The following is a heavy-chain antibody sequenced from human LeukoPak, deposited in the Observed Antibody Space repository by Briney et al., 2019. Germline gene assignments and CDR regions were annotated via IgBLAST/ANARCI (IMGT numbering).Heavy chain of an antibody. V-gene: IGHV1-18*01. CDR2: ISAYNGNT. D-gene: IGHD5-12*01. J-gene: IGHJ4*02. CDR1: GYTFTSYG. Sequence: ASVKVSCKASGYTFTSYGISWVRQAPGQGLEWMGWISAYNGNTSYAQKFQGRVTMTRDMSTSTVYMELSSLRSEDTAVYYCARGVSGYDYAALSGPTDYWGQGTLVTVSS. CDR3: ARGVSGYDYAALSGPTDY.